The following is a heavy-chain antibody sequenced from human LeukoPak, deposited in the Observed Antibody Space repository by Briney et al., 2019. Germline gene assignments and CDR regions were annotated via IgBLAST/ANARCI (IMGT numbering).Heavy chain of an antibody. CDR3: AGSDPPTYSYGYLSDY. CDR2: FYHSGST. J-gene: IGHJ4*02. CDR1: GYSISSGYY. V-gene: IGHV4-38-2*02. Sequence: SETLSLTCSVSGYSISSGYYWGWIRQPPGKGLEWIGSFYHSGSTYYNPSLKSRVTISVDTSKNQFSLKLSSVTAADTAVYYCAGSDPPTYSYGYLSDYWGQGTLVTVSS. D-gene: IGHD5-18*01.